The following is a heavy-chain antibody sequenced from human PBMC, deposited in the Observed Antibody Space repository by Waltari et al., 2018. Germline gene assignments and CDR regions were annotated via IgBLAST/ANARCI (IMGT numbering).Heavy chain of an antibody. CDR2: IYSGGST. V-gene: IGHV3-53*01. CDR1: GFTVSTNY. D-gene: IGHD2-8*02. CDR3: AREPLTGHTIDF. J-gene: IGHJ4*02. Sequence: EVQLVESGGGLIQPGGSLRLSCAASGFTVSTNYMNWVRQAPGKGLEWVSVIYSGGSTYYADSVKCRFTISRDISKNTLYLQMNSLRAEDTAVYYCAREPLTGHTIDFWGQGTLVTVSS.